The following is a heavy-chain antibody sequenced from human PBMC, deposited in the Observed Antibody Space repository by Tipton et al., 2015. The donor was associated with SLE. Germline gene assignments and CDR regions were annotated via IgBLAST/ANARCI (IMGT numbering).Heavy chain of an antibody. Sequence: TLSLTCTVSGGSISSYYWSWIRQPPGRGLEWIGYIYYSGSTNYNPSLKSRVTISVDTSKNQFSLKLSSVTAADTAVYYCARAHPWGLFDYWGQGTLVTVSS. CDR3: ARAHPWGLFDY. J-gene: IGHJ4*02. D-gene: IGHD3-16*01. CDR1: GGSISSYY. V-gene: IGHV4-59*01. CDR2: IYYSGST.